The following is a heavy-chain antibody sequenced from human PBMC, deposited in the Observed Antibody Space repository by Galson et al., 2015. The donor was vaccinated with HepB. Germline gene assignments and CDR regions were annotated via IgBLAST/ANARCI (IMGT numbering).Heavy chain of an antibody. Sequence: LRLSCAASGFTFSSYSMNWVRQAPGKGLEWVAVIWYDGSNKYYADSVKGRFTISRDNSKNTLYLQMNSLRAEDTAVYYCARGVAGLDYWGQGTLVTVSS. D-gene: IGHD6-19*01. J-gene: IGHJ4*02. V-gene: IGHV3-33*08. CDR2: IWYDGSNK. CDR1: GFTFSSYS. CDR3: ARGVAGLDY.